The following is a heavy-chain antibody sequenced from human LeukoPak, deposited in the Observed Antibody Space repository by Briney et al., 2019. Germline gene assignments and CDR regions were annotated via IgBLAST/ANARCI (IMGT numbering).Heavy chain of an antibody. J-gene: IGHJ4*02. D-gene: IGHD5-12*01. V-gene: IGHV3-30*18. CDR1: GFTFSDYG. CDR3: AKDGRGYDHFDY. CDR2: ISYDGSNK. Sequence: GGSLRLSCAASGFTFSDYGMVWVRVRQAPGKGLEWVAVISYDGSNKYYADSVKGRFTISRDNSKNTLYLQMNSLRAEDTAVYYCAKDGRGYDHFDYWGQGTLVTVSS.